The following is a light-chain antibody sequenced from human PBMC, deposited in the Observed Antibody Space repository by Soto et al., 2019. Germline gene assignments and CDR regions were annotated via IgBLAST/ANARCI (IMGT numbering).Light chain of an antibody. CDR1: NSDVGGYNF. J-gene: IGLJ1*01. V-gene: IGLV2-14*01. Sequence: QSALTQPASVSGSPGQSITISCTGTNSDVGGYNFVSWYQQHPGKAPKLMIFDVNNRPSGVSNRFSGSKSGNTASLTISGLQTEDDADYYCRSYTSSTTDVFGTGTKLTVL. CDR3: RSYTSSTTDV. CDR2: DVN.